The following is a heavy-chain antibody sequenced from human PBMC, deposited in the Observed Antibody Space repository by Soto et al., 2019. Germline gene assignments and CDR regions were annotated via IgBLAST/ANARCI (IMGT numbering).Heavy chain of an antibody. CDR3: TLNSGYDYIWGSYRSPHYYYYYMDV. CDR2: VRSKANSYAT. J-gene: IGHJ6*03. Sequence: GGSLRLSCAASGFTFSGSAMHWVRQASGKGLEWVGRVRSKANSYATAYAASVKGRFTISRDDSKNTAYLQMNSLKTEDTAVYYCTLNSGYDYIWGSYRSPHYYYYYMDVWGKGTTVTVSS. V-gene: IGHV3-73*01. D-gene: IGHD3-16*02. CDR1: GFTFSGSA.